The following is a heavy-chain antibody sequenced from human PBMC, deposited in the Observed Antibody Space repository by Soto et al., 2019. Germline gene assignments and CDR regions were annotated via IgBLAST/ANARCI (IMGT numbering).Heavy chain of an antibody. V-gene: IGHV3-30*18. CDR1: GFTFSTTG. CDR2: ISYDGSKT. CDR3: AKDLRQGASGATVYGMDV. J-gene: IGHJ6*02. Sequence: QVQLVESGGGVVQPGTSLRLSCTASGFTFSTTGMHWVRQAPGKGLEWVAVISYDGSKTYYADSVKGRLTISRDNSRGTVYLQMNSLRPEGTAVYYCAKDLRQGASGATVYGMDVWGQGTTVSVSS. D-gene: IGHD7-27*01.